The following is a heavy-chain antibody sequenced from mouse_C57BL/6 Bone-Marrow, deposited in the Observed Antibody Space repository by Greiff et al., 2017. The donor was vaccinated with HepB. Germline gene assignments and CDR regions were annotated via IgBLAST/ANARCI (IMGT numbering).Heavy chain of an antibody. CDR2: ISNLAYSI. CDR3: ARLLWNYYAMDY. CDR1: GFTFSDYG. V-gene: IGHV5-15*01. Sequence: EVKLMESGGGLVQPGGSLKLSCAASGFTFSDYGMAWVRPAPRKGPEWVAFISNLAYSIYYADTVTGRFTISRENAKNTLYLEMSSLRSEDTAMYYCARLLWNYYAMDYWGQGTSVTVSS. J-gene: IGHJ4*01. D-gene: IGHD1-1*02.